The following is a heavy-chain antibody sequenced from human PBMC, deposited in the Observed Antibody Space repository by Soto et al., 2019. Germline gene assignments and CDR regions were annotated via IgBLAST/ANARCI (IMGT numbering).Heavy chain of an antibody. V-gene: IGHV3-48*01. J-gene: IGHJ4*02. D-gene: IGHD3-22*01. CDR2: ISSSSSTI. Sequence: EVQLVESGGGLVQPGGSLRLSCAASGFTFSTYSMNWVRQAPGRGLEWVSYISSSSSTIYYADSVKGRFTISRDNAKNSLYLQMNSLRAEDTAVCYCARWNYDTTGYYKGALDYWGQGTLVTVSS. CDR1: GFTFSTYS. CDR3: ARWNYDTTGYYKGALDY.